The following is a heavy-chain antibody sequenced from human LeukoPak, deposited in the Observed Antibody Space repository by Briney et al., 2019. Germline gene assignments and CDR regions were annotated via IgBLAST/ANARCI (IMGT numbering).Heavy chain of an antibody. J-gene: IGHJ5*02. CDR3: ARGGMVRGVNVWFDP. CDR1: GGSISSYY. V-gene: IGHV4-4*09. CDR2: IYTSGST. Sequence: PSETLSLTCTVSGGSISSYYWSWIRQPPGKGLEWIGYIYTSGSTNYNPSLKSRVTISVDTSKNQFSLKLSSVTAADTAVYYCARGGMVRGVNVWFDPWGQGTLVTVSS. D-gene: IGHD3-10*01.